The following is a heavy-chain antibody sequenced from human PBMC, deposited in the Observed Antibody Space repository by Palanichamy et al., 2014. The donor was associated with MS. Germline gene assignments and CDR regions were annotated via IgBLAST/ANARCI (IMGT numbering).Heavy chain of an antibody. V-gene: IGHV3-7*01. D-gene: IGHD6-19*01. CDR3: VRDDRTSGWLFDY. CDR1: GFTFSTYF. J-gene: IGHJ4*02. CDR2: IKQDGSKQ. Sequence: EVQLVESGGDLVQPGGSLRLSCAASGFTFSTYFMTWVRQAPGKGLEWVANIKQDGSKQYYVDSVRGRFTISRDNAKNSLYLQMNSLRVEDTAVYYCVRDDRTSGWLFDYWGQGTLVTVSS.